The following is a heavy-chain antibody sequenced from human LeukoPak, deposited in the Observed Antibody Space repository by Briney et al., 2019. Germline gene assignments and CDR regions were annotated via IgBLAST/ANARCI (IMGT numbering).Heavy chain of an antibody. CDR3: ARAHGNNYGFFDY. D-gene: IGHD5-24*01. Sequence: GGSLRLSCAASGFTFSSYWMHWVRQAPGKGLVWVSRINSDGSRTNYADSVKGRFTISIDNAKNTLFLQMDSLRAEDTAVYYCARAHGNNYGFFDYFGQGIMVTVSS. J-gene: IGHJ4*02. V-gene: IGHV3-74*01. CDR1: GFTFSSYW. CDR2: INSDGSRT.